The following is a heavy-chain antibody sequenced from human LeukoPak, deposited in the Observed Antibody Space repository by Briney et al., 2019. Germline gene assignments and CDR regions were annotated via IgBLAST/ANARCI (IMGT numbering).Heavy chain of an antibody. J-gene: IGHJ4*02. D-gene: IGHD4-17*01. Sequence: KPSETLSLTCAVYGGSSSGYYWSWIRQPPGKGLEWIGEINHSGSTNYNPSLKSRVTISVDTSKNQFSLKLSSVTAADTAVYYCAKVGYGDYEPDYWGQGTLVTVSS. CDR2: INHSGST. CDR3: AKVGYGDYEPDY. CDR1: GGSSSGYY. V-gene: IGHV4-34*01.